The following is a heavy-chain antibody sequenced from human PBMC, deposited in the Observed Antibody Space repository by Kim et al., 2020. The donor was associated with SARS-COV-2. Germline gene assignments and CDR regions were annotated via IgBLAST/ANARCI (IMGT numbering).Heavy chain of an antibody. CDR3: ARGGCSSTSYYIYYGMDV. D-gene: IGHD2-2*02. CDR2: IIPIFGTA. V-gene: IGHV1-69*06. CDR1: GGTFSSYA. Sequence: SVKVSCKASGGTFSSYAISWVRQAPGQGLEWMGGIIPIFGTANYAQKFQGRVTITADKSTSTAYMELSSLRSEDTAVYYCARGGCSSTSYYIYYGMDVWGQGTTVTVSS. J-gene: IGHJ6*02.